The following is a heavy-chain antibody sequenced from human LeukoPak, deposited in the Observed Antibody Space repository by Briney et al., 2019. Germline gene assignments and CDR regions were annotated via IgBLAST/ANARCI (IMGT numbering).Heavy chain of an antibody. J-gene: IGHJ4*02. Sequence: PSETLSLTCAVYGGSFSGYYWSWIRQPPGKGLEWIGEINHSGSTNYNPSLKSRVTISVDTSKNQFSLKLSSVTAADTAVYYCARRRVTVGATSDAFNYWGQGTLVTVSS. D-gene: IGHD1-26*01. CDR2: INHSGST. V-gene: IGHV4-34*01. CDR3: ARRRVTVGATSDAFNY. CDR1: GGSFSGYY.